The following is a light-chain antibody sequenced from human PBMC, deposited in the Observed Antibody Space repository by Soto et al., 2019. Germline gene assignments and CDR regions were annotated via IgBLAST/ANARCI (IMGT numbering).Light chain of an antibody. Sequence: DIQMTQSPSSLSASVGDRVTISCRASQNIVNFLNWYQQKPGKAPKILIAAASSLQSGVSPRFSGSGSGTDFTLTISGLQPEDFATYYCQQSSSAPALTFGGGTKVEIK. CDR1: QNIVNF. V-gene: IGKV1-39*01. J-gene: IGKJ4*01. CDR2: AAS. CDR3: QQSSSAPALT.